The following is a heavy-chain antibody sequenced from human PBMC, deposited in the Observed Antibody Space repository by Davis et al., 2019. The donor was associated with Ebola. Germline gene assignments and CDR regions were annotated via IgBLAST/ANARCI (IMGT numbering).Heavy chain of an antibody. CDR2: IRSKANSYAT. Sequence: GGSLRLSCAASGFTFSGSAMHWVRQASGKGLEWVGRIRSKANSYATAYAASVKGRFTISKDDSKNTAYLQMNSLKTEDTAVYYCTYTYSSGEDVWGQGTTVTVSS. J-gene: IGHJ6*02. CDR3: TYTYSSGEDV. D-gene: IGHD6-25*01. V-gene: IGHV3-73*01. CDR1: GFTFSGSA.